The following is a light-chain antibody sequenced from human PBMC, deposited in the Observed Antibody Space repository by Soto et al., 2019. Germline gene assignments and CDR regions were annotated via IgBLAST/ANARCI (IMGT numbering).Light chain of an antibody. J-gene: IGKJ1*01. CDR1: QSISSW. CDR2: KAS. CDR3: QQYNSYPWT. Sequence: DIQMTQSPSTLSASVGDRVTITCRASQSISSWLAWYQQKPGKAPKLLIYKASSLESGVPSRFSGSGSGTEFNLTISSLQPDDFETYYCQQYNSYPWTFGQGTKVEIK. V-gene: IGKV1-5*03.